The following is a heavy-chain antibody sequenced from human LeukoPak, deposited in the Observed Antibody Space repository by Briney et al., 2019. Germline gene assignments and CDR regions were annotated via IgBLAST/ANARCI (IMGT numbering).Heavy chain of an antibody. CDR2: IIPIFGAA. Sequence: SVKVSCKASGGTFSSYAISWVRQAPGQGLEWMGGIIPIFGAANYAQKFQGRVTITADASTTTAYLDLSSLRSEDTAVYYCARALTTVSYYYGMDVWGQGTTVTVSS. CDR1: GGTFSSYA. J-gene: IGHJ6*02. CDR3: ARALTTVSYYYGMDV. D-gene: IGHD4-17*01. V-gene: IGHV1-69*13.